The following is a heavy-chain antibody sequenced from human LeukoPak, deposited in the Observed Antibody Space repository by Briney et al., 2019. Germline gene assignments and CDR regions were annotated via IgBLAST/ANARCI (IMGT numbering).Heavy chain of an antibody. V-gene: IGHV6-1*01. Sequence: SQTLPLTCAISGDSVSSNSAAWNWIRQSPSRGLEWLGRTYYRSKWYSDYAVSVKSRININPDTSKNQFSLQLNSVTPEDTALYYCARDGYASSWPFDYWGQGTLVTVSS. CDR3: ARDGYASSWPFDY. J-gene: IGHJ4*02. CDR2: TYYRSKWYS. CDR1: GDSVSSNSAA. D-gene: IGHD6-13*01.